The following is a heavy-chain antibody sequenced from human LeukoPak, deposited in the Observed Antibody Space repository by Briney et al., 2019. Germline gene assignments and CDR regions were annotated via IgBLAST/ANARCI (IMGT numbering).Heavy chain of an antibody. CDR1: GFTFNNYA. V-gene: IGHV3-23*01. CDR2: ISGSGGST. D-gene: IGHD3-10*01. CDR3: AKRRSKGYFDY. Sequence: GGSLRLSCAASGFTFNNYAMNWVRQAPGKGLEWVSAISGSGGSTYYADSVKGRFTISRDNSKNTLYLQMNSLRAEDTAVYYCAKRRSKGYFDYWGQGTLVTVSS. J-gene: IGHJ4*02.